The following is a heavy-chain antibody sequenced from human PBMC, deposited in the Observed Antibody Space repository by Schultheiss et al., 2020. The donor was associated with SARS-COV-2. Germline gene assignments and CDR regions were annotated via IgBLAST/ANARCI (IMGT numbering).Heavy chain of an antibody. V-gene: IGHV4-61*01. Sequence: SQTLSLTCTVSGGSVSSGSYYWSWIRQPPGKGLEWIGYIYYSGSTNYNPSLKSRVTISVDTSKNQFSLKLSSVTAADTAVYYCARRGICTNGVCYTGRAPYGMDVWGQGTTVTVSS. D-gene: IGHD2-8*01. CDR1: GGSVSSGSYY. CDR3: ARRGICTNGVCYTGRAPYGMDV. J-gene: IGHJ6*02. CDR2: IYYSGST.